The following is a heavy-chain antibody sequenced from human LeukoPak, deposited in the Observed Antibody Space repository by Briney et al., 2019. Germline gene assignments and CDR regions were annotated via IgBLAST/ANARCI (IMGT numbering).Heavy chain of an antibody. Sequence: ASVKVSCKASGYTFTGYFMHWVRQAPGQGLEWMGWINPNSGGTNYAQKFQGRVTMTRDTSISTAYMELSRLRSDDTAVYYCARERDWKYNYFDYWGQGTLVTVSS. CDR2: INPNSGGT. J-gene: IGHJ4*02. CDR1: GYTFTGYF. D-gene: IGHD1-7*01. CDR3: ARERDWKYNYFDY. V-gene: IGHV1-2*02.